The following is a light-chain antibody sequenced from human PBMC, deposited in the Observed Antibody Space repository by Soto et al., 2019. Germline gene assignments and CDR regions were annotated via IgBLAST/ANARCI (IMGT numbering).Light chain of an antibody. CDR1: SSDVGGFIF. CDR3: SSYTTSSTRG. V-gene: IGLV2-14*03. J-gene: IGLJ1*01. Sequence: QSVLTQPASVSGSPGQSITISCTGNSSDVGGFIFVSWYQQHPGKAPKLMIYDVASRPSGVSNRFSGSKSGNTASLTISGLQTEDEADYYCSSYTTSSTRGFGTGTKVTVL. CDR2: DVA.